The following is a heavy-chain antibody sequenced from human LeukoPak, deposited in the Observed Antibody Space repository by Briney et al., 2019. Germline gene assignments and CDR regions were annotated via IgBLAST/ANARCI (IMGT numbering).Heavy chain of an antibody. J-gene: IGHJ4*02. D-gene: IGHD3-22*01. CDR3: ARAQYYYDNSGYSYYFDY. Sequence: PGETLRLSCAASGFTFSSHGMNWVRQAPGKGLEWVSVISGSGALTYYADSVKGRFTISRDNLKKSLYLQMDSLRAEDTAVYYCARAQYYYDNSGYSYYFDYWGQGTLVTVSS. V-gene: IGHV3-23*01. CDR2: ISGSGALT. CDR1: GFTFSSHG.